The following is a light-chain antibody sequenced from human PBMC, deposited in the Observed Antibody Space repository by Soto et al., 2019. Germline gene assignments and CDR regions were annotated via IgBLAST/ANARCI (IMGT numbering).Light chain of an antibody. CDR3: VQAGRVVT. V-gene: IGKV3-20*01. CDR2: GAS. Sequence: PLAGGESTSRSSTASQSVSSSYLAWHQQKPGQAPRLLIYGASSRATGIPDRFSGSGSGTNFKLCIIRLEPEEFSVYFCVQAGRVVTFGGGTKVEIK. CDR1: QSVSSSY. J-gene: IGKJ4*01.